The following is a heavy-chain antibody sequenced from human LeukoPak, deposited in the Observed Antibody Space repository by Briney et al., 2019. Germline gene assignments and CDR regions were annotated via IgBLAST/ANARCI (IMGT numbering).Heavy chain of an antibody. J-gene: IGHJ3*02. CDR3: TRAIPLDAFDI. CDR2: IRSKAYGGTT. V-gene: IGHV3-49*04. Sequence: QSGGSLRLSCTASGFTFGDYAMSWVRQAPGKGLEWVGFIRSKAYGGTTEYAASVKGRFTISRDDSKSIAYLQMNSLKTEVTAVYYCTRAIPLDAFDIWGQGTMVTVSS. CDR1: GFTFGDYA.